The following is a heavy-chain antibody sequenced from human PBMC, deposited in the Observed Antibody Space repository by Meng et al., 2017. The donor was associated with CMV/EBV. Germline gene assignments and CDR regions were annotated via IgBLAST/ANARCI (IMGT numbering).Heavy chain of an antibody. D-gene: IGHD3-3*01. CDR3: ARDLQLNLRFLEWLPLGGNYYYGMDV. J-gene: IGHJ6*02. Sequence: ASVKVSCKASGYTFTSSGISWVRQAPGQGLEWMGWISAYNGNTNYAQKLQGRVTMTTDTSTSTAYMELRSLRSDDTAVYYCARDLQLNLRFLEWLPLGGNYYYGMDVWGQGTTVTVSS. CDR2: ISAYNGNT. CDR1: GYTFTSSG. V-gene: IGHV1-18*01.